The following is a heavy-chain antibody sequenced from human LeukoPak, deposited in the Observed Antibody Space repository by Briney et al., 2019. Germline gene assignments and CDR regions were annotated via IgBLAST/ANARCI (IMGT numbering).Heavy chain of an antibody. CDR1: GFTFSTYW. CDR3: ARAPSEIGGYYPEYFRH. Sequence: GGSLRLSCAASGFTFSTYWMHWVRQASGKGLVWVSRIKSDGSTNYADSVKGRFTISRDNAKNTVSLQMNSLRAEDTGVYYCARAPSEIGGYYPEYFRHWGQGTLVTVSS. CDR2: IKSDGST. D-gene: IGHD3-22*01. V-gene: IGHV3-74*01. J-gene: IGHJ1*01.